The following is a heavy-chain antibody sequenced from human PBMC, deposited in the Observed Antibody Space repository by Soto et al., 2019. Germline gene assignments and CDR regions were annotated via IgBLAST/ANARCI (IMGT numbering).Heavy chain of an antibody. CDR1: GYSFTSYR. J-gene: IGHJ6*02. V-gene: IGHV5-51*01. D-gene: IGHD6-13*01. CDR3: ARVVSSSWKDPDYYYYYGMDV. Sequence: GESLKISCKGSGYSFTSYRIGWVRQMPGKGLEWMGIIYPGDSDTRYSPSFQGQVTISADKSISTAYLQWSSLKASDTAMYYCARVVSSSWKDPDYYYYYGMDVWGQGTTVTVSS. CDR2: IYPGDSDT.